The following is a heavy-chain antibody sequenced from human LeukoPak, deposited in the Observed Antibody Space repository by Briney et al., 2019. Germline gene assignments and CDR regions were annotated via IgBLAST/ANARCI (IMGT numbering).Heavy chain of an antibody. Sequence: GASVKVSCKASGYTFTNYGISWVRQAPGQGLEWMGWISVYNGNTHYAQKLQGRVSMTTDTSTNTAYMEMRSLRSDDTAVYYCARASSWIYYLDHWGQGTLVTVSS. J-gene: IGHJ4*02. V-gene: IGHV1-18*01. CDR2: ISVYNGNT. CDR3: ARASSWIYYLDH. CDR1: GYTFTNYG. D-gene: IGHD2-2*03.